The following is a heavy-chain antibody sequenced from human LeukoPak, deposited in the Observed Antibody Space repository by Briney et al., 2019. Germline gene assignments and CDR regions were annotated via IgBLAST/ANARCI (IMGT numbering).Heavy chain of an antibody. CDR2: IIPILGIA. Sequence: ASVKVSCKASGGTFSSYTISWVRQAPGQGLEWMGRIIPILGIANYAQKFQGRVTITADKSTSTAYMELSSLRSEDTAVYCCASSGDGYNSNAFDIWGQGTMVTVSS. J-gene: IGHJ3*02. V-gene: IGHV1-69*02. CDR1: GGTFSSYT. D-gene: IGHD5-24*01. CDR3: ASSGDGYNSNAFDI.